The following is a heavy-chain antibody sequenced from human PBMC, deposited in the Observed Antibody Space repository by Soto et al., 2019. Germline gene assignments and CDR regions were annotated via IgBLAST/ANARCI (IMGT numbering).Heavy chain of an antibody. Sequence: PSETLSLTCTVSGGSISSSSYYWGWIRQPPGKGLEWIGSIYYSGSTYYNPSLKSRVTISVDTSKNQFSLKLSSVTAADTSVYYCARLGILWWPTYPHENDYWGQGTLVTVSS. J-gene: IGHJ4*02. CDR1: GGSISSSSYY. V-gene: IGHV4-39*01. CDR3: ARLGILWWPTYPHENDY. CDR2: IYYSGST. D-gene: IGHD2-21*01.